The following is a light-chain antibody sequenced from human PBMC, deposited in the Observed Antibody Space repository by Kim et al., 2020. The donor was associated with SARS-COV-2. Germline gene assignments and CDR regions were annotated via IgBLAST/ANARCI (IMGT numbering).Light chain of an antibody. CDR2: KTS. Sequence: ESIVDRVTISCRANKSISSWLAWYQQKAGKAPKLLIYKTSYLESGVPSGFSGSGSGTEFTLTIASLQPDDFATYYCQQYDKDPYRFGQGTKVDIK. CDR3: QQYDKDPYR. V-gene: IGKV1-5*03. CDR1: KSISSW. J-gene: IGKJ2*03.